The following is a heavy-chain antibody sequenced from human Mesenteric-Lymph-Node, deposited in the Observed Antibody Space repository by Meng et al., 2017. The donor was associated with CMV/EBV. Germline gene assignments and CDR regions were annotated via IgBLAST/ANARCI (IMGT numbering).Heavy chain of an antibody. CDR1: GYTFTSYG. D-gene: IGHD2-2*02. CDR3: ARRNSLVVPAAISAYYYYGMDV. Sequence: ASVKVSCKASGYTFTSYGISWVRQAPGQGLEWMGWISAYNGNTNYAQKLQGRVTMTTDTSTSTAYMELRSLRSDDTAVYYCARRNSLVVPAAISAYYYYGMDVWGQGTTVTVSS. J-gene: IGHJ6*02. V-gene: IGHV1-18*01. CDR2: ISAYNGNT.